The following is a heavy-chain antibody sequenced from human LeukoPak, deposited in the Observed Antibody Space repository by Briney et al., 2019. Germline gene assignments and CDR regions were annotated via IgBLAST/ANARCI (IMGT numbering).Heavy chain of an antibody. D-gene: IGHD5-12*01. CDR2: ISSSSSYI. J-gene: IGHJ4*02. Sequence: GGSLRLSCAASGFTFSSYAVSWVRQAPGKGLEWVSSISSSSSYIYYADSVKGRFTISRDNAKNSLYLQMNSLRAEDTAVYYCARVRRGYSGYAFDYWGQGTLVTVSS. V-gene: IGHV3-21*01. CDR3: ARVRRGYSGYAFDY. CDR1: GFTFSSYA.